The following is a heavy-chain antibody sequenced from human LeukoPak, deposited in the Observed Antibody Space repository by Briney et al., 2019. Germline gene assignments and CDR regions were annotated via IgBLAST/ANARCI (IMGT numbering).Heavy chain of an antibody. V-gene: IGHV4-59*01. CDR1: GGSISSYY. J-gene: IGHJ4*02. CDR2: IYYSGRT. CDR3: ARSDYGDYPFDY. D-gene: IGHD4-17*01. Sequence: PSETLSLTCTVSGGSISSYYWSWIRQPPGKGLEWIGYIYYSGRTNYNPSLRSRVTISADTSKNQFSLKLSSVTAADTAVYYCARSDYGDYPFDYWGQGTLVTVSS.